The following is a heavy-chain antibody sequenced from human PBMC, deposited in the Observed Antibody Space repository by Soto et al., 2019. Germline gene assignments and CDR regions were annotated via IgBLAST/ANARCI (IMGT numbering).Heavy chain of an antibody. V-gene: IGHV4-34*01. J-gene: IGHJ6*03. D-gene: IGHD3-3*01. CDR1: GGSLSGYF. CDR2: INRSGST. CDR3: ASYHYFDFWIGSRHYMDA. Sequence: QVHLEQWGAGLLKPSETLSLTCAVYGGSLSGYFWSWVRQSPGKGLEWIGEINRSGSTNYNPSLKSRVIISADTSKHQFSLRLSSVTAADSGIYYCASYHYFDFWIGSRHYMDAWGRGTTVTVSS.